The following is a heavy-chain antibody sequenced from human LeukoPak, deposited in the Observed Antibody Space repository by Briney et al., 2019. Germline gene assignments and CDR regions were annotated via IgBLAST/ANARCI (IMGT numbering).Heavy chain of an antibody. CDR3: ARLYRGIDY. V-gene: IGHV3-21*01. J-gene: IGHJ4*02. CDR1: GFTFSNYA. Sequence: GGSLRLSCAGYGFTFSNYAMTWVRQAPGKGLEWVSSISSSSGDIYYADSVKGRFTISRDNAKNSLYLQMNSLRDEDTAVYYCARLYRGIDYWGQGTLVTVSS. D-gene: IGHD5-12*01. CDR2: ISSSSGDI.